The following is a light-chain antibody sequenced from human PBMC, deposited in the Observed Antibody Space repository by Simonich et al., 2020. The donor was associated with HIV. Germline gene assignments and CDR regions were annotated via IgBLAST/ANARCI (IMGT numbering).Light chain of an antibody. V-gene: IGLV2-14*01. CDR1: SSDVGGFNY. CDR3: SSYTSSSTLV. CDR2: DVR. J-gene: IGLJ3*02. Sequence: QSALTQPASLSGSPGQSVTISFTGTSSDVGGFNYVSWYQQHPGKAPKLMIYDVRRRPSGVSNRFSGSKSGNTASLTISGLQAEDEADYYCSSYTSSSTLVFGGGTKLTVL.